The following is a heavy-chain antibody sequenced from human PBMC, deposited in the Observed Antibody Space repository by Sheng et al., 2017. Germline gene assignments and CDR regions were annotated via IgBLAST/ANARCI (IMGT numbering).Heavy chain of an antibody. D-gene: IGHD3-10*01. CDR1: GFIFSDYV. Sequence: EVQLLESGGGLVQPGGSLRLSCAASGFIFSDYVMTWFRQAPGKGLEWVSSISDSGVDTYHADSVEGRFTISRDNSKNTVHLQMSSLRAEDTAIYYCAVSGSGRADYWGQGTLVTVSS. CDR2: ISDSGVDT. J-gene: IGHJ4*02. V-gene: IGHV3-23*01. CDR3: AVSGSGRADY.